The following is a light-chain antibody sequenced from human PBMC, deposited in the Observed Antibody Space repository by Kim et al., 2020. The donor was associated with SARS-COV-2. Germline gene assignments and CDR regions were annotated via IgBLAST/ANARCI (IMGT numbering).Light chain of an antibody. CDR2: DVT. V-gene: IGLV2-14*03. CDR1: SSDVGGYNY. J-gene: IGLJ2*01. Sequence: QSALTQPASVSGSPGQSITISCTGTSSDVGGYNYVSWYQQHPDNAPKLMIYDVTNRPSGVSNRFSGSKSGSTASLTISGLQAEDEADYYCSSYTSSGTLLFGGGTQLTVL. CDR3: SSYTSSGTLL.